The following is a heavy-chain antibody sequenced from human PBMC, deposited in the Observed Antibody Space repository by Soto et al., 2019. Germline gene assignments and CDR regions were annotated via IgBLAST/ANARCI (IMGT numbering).Heavy chain of an antibody. D-gene: IGHD5-12*01. Sequence: GASVKVSCKASGYPFTSYVISWVRQAPGQGLEWMGWISAYNGNTNYAQKLQGRVTMTTDTSTSTAYMELRSLRSDDTAVYYCARGLVATIQRLGFDPWGQGTLVTVSS. CDR3: ARGLVATIQRLGFDP. V-gene: IGHV1-18*01. CDR1: GYPFTSYV. CDR2: ISAYNGNT. J-gene: IGHJ5*02.